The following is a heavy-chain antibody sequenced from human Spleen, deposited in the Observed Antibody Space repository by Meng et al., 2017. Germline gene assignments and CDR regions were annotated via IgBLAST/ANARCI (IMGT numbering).Heavy chain of an antibody. CDR1: GYTFTNYD. CDR3: ARVYCSGGSCYVSSGNYYYYGMDV. D-gene: IGHD2-15*01. CDR2: MNPNSGNT. V-gene: IGHV1-8*01. J-gene: IGHJ6*02. Sequence: ASVKVSCKASGYTFTNYDINWVRQATGQGLEWMGWMNPNSGNTGYAQKFQGRVTMTRNTSISTAYMELSSLRSEDTAVYYCARVYCSGGSCYVSSGNYYYYGMDVWGQGTTVTVSS.